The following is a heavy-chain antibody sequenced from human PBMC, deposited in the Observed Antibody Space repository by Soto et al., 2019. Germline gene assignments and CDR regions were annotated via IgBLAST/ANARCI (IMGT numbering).Heavy chain of an antibody. V-gene: IGHV4-59*08. CDR3: AKNWNWGSLVH. CDR2: IYYGGST. J-gene: IGHJ4*02. D-gene: IGHD7-27*01. Sequence: SETLSLTCTVSGDSISTDYWSWIRQSPGKGLEWIGFIYYGGSTNYNPSLKSRVTISVDTPKDQFSLKLSSVTAADTAVYYCAKNWNWGSLVHWGQGTLVTVSS. CDR1: GDSISTDY.